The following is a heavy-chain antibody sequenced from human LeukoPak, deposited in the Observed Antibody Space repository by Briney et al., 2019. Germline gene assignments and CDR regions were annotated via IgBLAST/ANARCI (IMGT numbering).Heavy chain of an antibody. V-gene: IGHV4-4*09. Sequence: SETLSLTCTVSGGSISSYYWSWIRQPPGKGLEWIGYIYTSGSTNYNPSLKSRVTISADTSKNQFSLKLSSVTAADTAVYYCARHGPGSGSYYRKPLYYFDYWGQGTLVTVSS. CDR1: GGSISSYY. J-gene: IGHJ4*02. D-gene: IGHD3-10*01. CDR2: IYTSGST. CDR3: ARHGPGSGSYYRKPLYYFDY.